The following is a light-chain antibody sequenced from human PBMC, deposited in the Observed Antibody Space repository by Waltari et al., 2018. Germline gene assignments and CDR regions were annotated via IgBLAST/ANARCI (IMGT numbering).Light chain of an antibody. CDR1: ESVKNN. V-gene: IGKV1-5*03. CDR2: KAS. Sequence: DVQLTHSPSPLSASVGERVTITCRASESVKNNLAWYQHQPGKAPKVLVNKASRLESGVPSRFSGSGYGTEFTLTISSLEPDDFATYYCHQYNTLPLTFGGGTKVEIK. J-gene: IGKJ4*01. CDR3: HQYNTLPLT.